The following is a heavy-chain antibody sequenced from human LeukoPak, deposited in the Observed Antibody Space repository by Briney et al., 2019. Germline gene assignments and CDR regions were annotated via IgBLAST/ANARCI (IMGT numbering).Heavy chain of an antibody. CDR1: GGSISSYY. CDR2: IYYSGST. Sequence: SETLSLTCTVSGGSISSYYWSWIRQPPGKGLEWIGYIYYSGSTNYNPSLKSRVTISVDTSKNQFSLKLSSVTAADTAVYYCARDSRIAARPVVDYWGQGTLVTVSS. J-gene: IGHJ4*02. CDR3: ARDSRIAARPVVDY. V-gene: IGHV4-59*12. D-gene: IGHD6-6*01.